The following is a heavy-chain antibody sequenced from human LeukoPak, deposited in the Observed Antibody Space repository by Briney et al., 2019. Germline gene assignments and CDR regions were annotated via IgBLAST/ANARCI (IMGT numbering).Heavy chain of an antibody. CDR3: ARHSVTIFGVVIAHNWFDP. J-gene: IGHJ5*02. CDR2: IYYSGST. CDR1: GGSISSSSYY. Sequence: SETLSLTCTVSGGSISSSSYYWGWIRQPPGKGLEWIGSIYYSGSTYYNPSLKSRVTISVDTSKNQFSLKLSSETAADTAVYYCARHSVTIFGVVIAHNWFDPWGQGTLVTVSS. V-gene: IGHV4-39*01. D-gene: IGHD3-3*01.